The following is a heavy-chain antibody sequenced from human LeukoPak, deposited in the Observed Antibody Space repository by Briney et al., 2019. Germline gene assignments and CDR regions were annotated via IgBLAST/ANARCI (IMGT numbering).Heavy chain of an antibody. D-gene: IGHD2-15*01. CDR2: IYYSGST. CDR1: GVFISSYY. CDR3: ARAVHGFRYCSGGSCYYDEGFDP. Sequence: SETLSLTCTGSGVFISSYYWSWIRQPPGKGLEWIGYIYYSGSTNYNPSLKSRVTISVDTSKNQFSLKLSSVTAADTAVYYCARAVHGFRYCSGGSCYYDEGFDPWGQGTLVTVSS. J-gene: IGHJ5*02. V-gene: IGHV4-59*12.